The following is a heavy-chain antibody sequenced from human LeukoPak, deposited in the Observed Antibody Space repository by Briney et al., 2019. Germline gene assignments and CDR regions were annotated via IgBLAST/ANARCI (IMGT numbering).Heavy chain of an antibody. V-gene: IGHV1-24*01. J-gene: IGHJ4*02. CDR3: ATGLLTESYFDY. CDR1: GYTLNELS. CDR2: FDPEDGET. D-gene: IGHD2-15*01. Sequence: ASVKVSCKVSGYTLNELSMHGVRQAPGKGLEWMGGFDPEDGETIYAQKFQGRVTMTEDTSTDTAYMELSSLRSEDTAVYYCATGLLTESYFDYWGQGTLVTVSS.